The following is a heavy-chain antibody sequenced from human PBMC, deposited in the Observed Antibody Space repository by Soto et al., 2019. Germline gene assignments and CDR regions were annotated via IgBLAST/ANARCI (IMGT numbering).Heavy chain of an antibody. CDR1: GHIISNYW. J-gene: IGHJ6*02. D-gene: IGHD6-13*01. CDR2: IYPGDSVT. V-gene: IGHV5-51*01. CDR3: ARLVYSSSLLYYYYYGMDV. Sequence: AESLQISCKGPGHIISNYWNGWLRQMPGKVLEWRGIIYPGDSVTRYSPSSQGQVTISADKSISTDYLQWSSLKASDTAMYYCARLVYSSSLLYYYYYGMDVWGQGTTVTVSS.